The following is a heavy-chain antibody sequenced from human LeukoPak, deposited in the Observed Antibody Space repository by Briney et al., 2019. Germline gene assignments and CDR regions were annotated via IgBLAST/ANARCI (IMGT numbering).Heavy chain of an antibody. CDR3: ARVQQLAYDY. V-gene: IGHV1-69*05. CDR1: GGTFSSYA. CDR2: IIPIFGTA. D-gene: IGHD6-13*01. Sequence: SVKVSCKASGGTFSSYAISWVRQAPGQELEWMGGIIPIFGTANYAQKFQGRVTITRDTSASTAYMELSSLRSEDTAVYYCARVQQLAYDYWGQGTLVTVSS. J-gene: IGHJ4*02.